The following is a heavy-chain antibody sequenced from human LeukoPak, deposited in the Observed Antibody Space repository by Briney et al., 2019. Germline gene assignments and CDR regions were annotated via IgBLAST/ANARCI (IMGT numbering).Heavy chain of an antibody. CDR2: ISYDGSSK. D-gene: IGHD3-22*01. J-gene: IGHJ6*02. V-gene: IGHV3-30*18. Sequence: QPGRSLRLSCAASGFTFSNYGMHWVRQAPGKGLEWVAVISYDGSSKYYADSVKGRFTISRDNSKNTLYLQMNSLRAEDTAVYYCAKPITVIAGLDFWGQGTTVTVSS. CDR1: GFTFSNYG. CDR3: AKPITVIAGLDF.